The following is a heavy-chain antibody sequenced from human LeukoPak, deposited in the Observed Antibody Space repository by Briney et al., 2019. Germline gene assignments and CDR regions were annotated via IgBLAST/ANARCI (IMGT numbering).Heavy chain of an antibody. Sequence: GGSLRLSCAASGFIFSTHSMSWVRQSPGKGLEWVSSISSGSSHIYYADSIKGRFTISRDNARNSLFLQMNSLRAEDTAVYYCVRDFRTQLDGYSPPYHFDYWGQGALVTVSS. D-gene: IGHD5-24*01. CDR1: GFIFSTHS. V-gene: IGHV3-21*01. J-gene: IGHJ4*02. CDR2: ISSGSSHI. CDR3: VRDFRTQLDGYSPPYHFDY.